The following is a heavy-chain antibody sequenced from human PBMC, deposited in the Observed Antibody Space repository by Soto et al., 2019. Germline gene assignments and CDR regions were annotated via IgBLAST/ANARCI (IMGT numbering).Heavy chain of an antibody. D-gene: IGHD3-9*01. J-gene: IGHJ1*01. CDR1: GGSFRGYY. CDR2: INHSGST. V-gene: IGHV4-34*01. CDR3: ARGPGYLDRTRNSRYFDWLLYRTAEYFQH. Sequence: SETLSLTCAVYGGSFRGYYWSWIRQPPGKGLEWIGEINHSGSTNYNPSLKSRVTISVDTSKNQFSLKLSSVTAADTAVYYCARGPGYLDRTRNSRYFDWLLYRTAEYFQHWGQGTLVTVSS.